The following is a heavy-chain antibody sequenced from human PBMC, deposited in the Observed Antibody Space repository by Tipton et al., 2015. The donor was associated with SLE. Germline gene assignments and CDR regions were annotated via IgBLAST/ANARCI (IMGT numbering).Heavy chain of an antibody. D-gene: IGHD3-9*01. V-gene: IGHV4-34*01. J-gene: IGHJ4*02. CDR1: GGSFSGYY. Sequence: TLSLTCAVYGGSFSGYYWGWIRQPPGKGLEWIGSVYHSGSTYYNPSLKSRVTISLETSKNQFSLKLHSVTAADTAVYFCARHRELAYFDLWGQGTLVTVSS. CDR2: VYHSGST. CDR3: ARHRELAYFDL.